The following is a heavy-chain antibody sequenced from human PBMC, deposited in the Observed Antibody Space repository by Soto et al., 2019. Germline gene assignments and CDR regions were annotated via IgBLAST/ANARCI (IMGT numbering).Heavy chain of an antibody. V-gene: IGHV3-53*02. Sequence: EVQLVETGGGLIQPGGSLRLSCAAAGFTVSSNYMSWVRQAPGKGLEWVSVIYSGGSTYYADYVKGRFTISRDNSKDTLYLQMNSLRAEDTAVYYCARATDWYFDLWGRGTLITVSS. J-gene: IGHJ2*01. CDR3: ARATDWYFDL. CDR2: IYSGGST. CDR1: GFTVSSNY.